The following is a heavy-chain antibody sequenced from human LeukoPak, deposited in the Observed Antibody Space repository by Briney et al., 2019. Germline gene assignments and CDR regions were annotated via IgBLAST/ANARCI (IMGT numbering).Heavy chain of an antibody. CDR2: ISGSGGTT. V-gene: IGHV3-23*01. Sequence: GGSLRLSCAASGFTFSSYSMSWVRQAPGKGLEWVSAISGSGGTTIYADSVKGRFTIPRDNSKNTLYLQMDSLRAEDTAIYYVTRTAQYTCFDPWGQGTLVTVSS. CDR1: GFTFSSYS. J-gene: IGHJ5*02. D-gene: IGHD1-7*01. CDR3: TRTAQYTCFDP.